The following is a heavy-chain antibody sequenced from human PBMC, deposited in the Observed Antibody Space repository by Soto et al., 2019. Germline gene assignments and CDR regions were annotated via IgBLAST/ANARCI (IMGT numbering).Heavy chain of an antibody. CDR2: IIPIFGTA. Sequence: QVQLVQSGAEVKKPGSSVKVSCKASGGTFSSYVISWVRQAPGQGLEWMGGIIPIFGTANYAQKFQGRVTIIEDKSTSTACMELSSLRSEDTAVYYCARDPDYGDYQNNSEFDYWGQGTLVTVSS. J-gene: IGHJ4*02. CDR3: ARDPDYGDYQNNSEFDY. CDR1: GGTFSSYV. V-gene: IGHV1-69*06. D-gene: IGHD4-17*01.